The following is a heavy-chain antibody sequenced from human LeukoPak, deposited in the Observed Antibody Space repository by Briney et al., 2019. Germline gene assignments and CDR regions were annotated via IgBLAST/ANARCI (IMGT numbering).Heavy chain of an antibody. CDR1: GYTFTGYY. D-gene: IGHD1-1*01. CDR2: IDPSGGST. Sequence: GASVKVSCKASGYTFTGYYMHWVRQAPGQGLGWMGKIDPSGGSTRYAQKFQGRVNMTRDISTSTVYMELSSLRSEDTAVYYCATGAGTTGNWGQGTLVTVSS. V-gene: IGHV1-46*01. CDR3: ATGAGTTGN. J-gene: IGHJ4*02.